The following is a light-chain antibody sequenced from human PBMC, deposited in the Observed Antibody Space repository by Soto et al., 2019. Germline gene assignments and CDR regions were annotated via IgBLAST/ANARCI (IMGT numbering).Light chain of an antibody. CDR3: QQSYETPLT. Sequence: DIQMTQSPSSLSASVGDRVTVTCRASRSISWYLSWYQQKPGKAPKLLIYRASRLQSGVPSRFSGSGSGTDFTLTITNLQPEDFATYSCQQSYETPLTFGGGTKVDIK. J-gene: IGKJ4*01. V-gene: IGKV1-39*01. CDR2: RAS. CDR1: RSISWY.